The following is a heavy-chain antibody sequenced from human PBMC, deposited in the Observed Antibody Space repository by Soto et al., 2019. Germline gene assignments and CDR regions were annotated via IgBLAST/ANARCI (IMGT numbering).Heavy chain of an antibody. CDR2: IYYSGST. CDR1: GGSISNYY. Sequence: LSLTCTVSGGSISNYYWSWIRQPPGKGLEWIGYIYYSGSTRYNPSLKSRVTISVDTSKNQFSLKLSSVTAADTAVYYCARHGPIAAAGTVFDYWGQGTLVTVAS. CDR3: ARHGPIAAAGTVFDY. D-gene: IGHD6-13*01. J-gene: IGHJ4*02. V-gene: IGHV4-59*08.